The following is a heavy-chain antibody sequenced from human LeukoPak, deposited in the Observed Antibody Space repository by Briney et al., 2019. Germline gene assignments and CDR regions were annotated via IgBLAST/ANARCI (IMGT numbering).Heavy chain of an antibody. CDR1: GFTVTGNY. CDR3: AIGGVIWRMDV. V-gene: IGHV3-66*01. Sequence: PGGSLRLSCAVSGFTVTGNYMSWVRQAPGKGLEWVSVVYPGGFTYHADSVKGRFTISRDTSKNTVYLQMNSLRAEDTAVYYWAIGGVIWRMDVWGQGTTVTVSS. D-gene: IGHD2/OR15-2a*01. J-gene: IGHJ6*02. CDR2: VYPGGFT.